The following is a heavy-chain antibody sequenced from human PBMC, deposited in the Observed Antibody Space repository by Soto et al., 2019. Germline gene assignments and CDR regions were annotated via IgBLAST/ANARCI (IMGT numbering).Heavy chain of an antibody. V-gene: IGHV1-18*01. Sequence: ASVKVSCKASGYTFTNFGISWVRQAPGQGLEWMGWISAYNGNTNYAQNFQGGVTMTTDTSTSTAYMELRSLRSDDTAVYYCARDGGFDILTGLYIARYYFDYWGQGTLVTVSS. J-gene: IGHJ4*02. D-gene: IGHD3-9*01. CDR1: GYTFTNFG. CDR3: ARDGGFDILTGLYIARYYFDY. CDR2: ISAYNGNT.